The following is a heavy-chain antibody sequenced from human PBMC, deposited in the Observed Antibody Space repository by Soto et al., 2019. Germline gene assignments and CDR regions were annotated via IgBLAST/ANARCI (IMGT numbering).Heavy chain of an antibody. CDR1: RYSFTSYW. CDR2: IYPGDSDT. D-gene: IGHD6-13*01. V-gene: IGHV5-51*01. J-gene: IGHJ3*02. CDR3: ARHRHPRQQPDALEI. Sequence: SGDSLKISCEACRYSFTSYWIGWVRQMPWKGLEWMGIIYPGDSDTRYSPSFQGQVTISADKSISTAYPQWSSLKASDTAMYYCARHRHPRQQPDALEIWGQGTMVTVSS.